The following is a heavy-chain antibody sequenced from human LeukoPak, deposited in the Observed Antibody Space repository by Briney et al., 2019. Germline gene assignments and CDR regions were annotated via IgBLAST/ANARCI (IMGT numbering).Heavy chain of an antibody. J-gene: IGHJ4*02. Sequence: GGSLRLSCAASGFTFSFYAMSWVRQAPGKGLEWVSAISDSGESTFYADSVKGRFTISRDNSKNTLYLQMNSLRAEDTALYHCAKDALRTSGWYYFDYWGQGTLVTVSS. CDR2: ISDSGEST. CDR1: GFTFSFYA. CDR3: AKDALRTSGWYYFDY. V-gene: IGHV3-23*01. D-gene: IGHD6-19*01.